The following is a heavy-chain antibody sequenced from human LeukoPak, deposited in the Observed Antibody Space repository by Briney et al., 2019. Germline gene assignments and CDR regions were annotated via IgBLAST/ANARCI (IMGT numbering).Heavy chain of an antibody. J-gene: IGHJ4*02. CDR3: ARDLKYGGKSSFDY. V-gene: IGHV4-30-2*01. CDR2: IYHSGST. CDR1: GGSISSGGYY. Sequence: TQSLTCTVSGGSISSGGYYWSWIQQPPGKGLEWIGYIYHSGSTYYNPSLKSRVTISVDRSKNQFSLKLSSVTAADTAVYYCARDLKYGGKSSFDYWGQGTLVTVSS. D-gene: IGHD4-23*01.